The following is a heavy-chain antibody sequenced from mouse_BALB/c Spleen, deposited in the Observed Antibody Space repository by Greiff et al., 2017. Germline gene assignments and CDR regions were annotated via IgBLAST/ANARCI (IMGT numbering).Heavy chain of an antibody. CDR2: ISYSGST. Sequence: EVKVEESGPSLVKPSQTLSLTCSVTGDSITSGYWNWIRKFPGNKLEYMGYISYSGSTYYNPSLKSRISITRDTSKNQYYLQLNSVTTEDTATYYCARYLLRPYWYFDVWGAGTTVTVSS. CDR3: ARYLLRPYWYFDV. V-gene: IGHV3-8*02. J-gene: IGHJ1*01. CDR1: GDSITSGY. D-gene: IGHD1-2*01.